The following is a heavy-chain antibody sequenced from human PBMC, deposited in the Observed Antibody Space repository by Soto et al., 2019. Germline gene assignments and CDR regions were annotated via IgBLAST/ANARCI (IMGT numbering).Heavy chain of an antibody. CDR1: GFTFSDYW. CDR3: ARGGRDAYDWFDP. CDR2: IKQDGSEK. V-gene: IGHV3-7*01. J-gene: IGHJ5*02. Sequence: EAQLVETGGSLVQPGGSLRVSCAVSGFTFSDYWMSWVRQAPGKGLEWVAKIKQDGSEKDYVDSVKGRFTISRDNANNSLYLHMYSLRVEDTAIYYCARGGRDAYDWFDPWGQGTLVTVSS. D-gene: IGHD3-16*01.